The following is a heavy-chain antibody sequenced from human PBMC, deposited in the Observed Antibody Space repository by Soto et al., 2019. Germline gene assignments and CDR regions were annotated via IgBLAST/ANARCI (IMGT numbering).Heavy chain of an antibody. CDR1: GFTFSDAW. CDR3: TTDPHSTGTKY. CDR2: IKGKTEGGTI. V-gene: IGHV3-15*01. Sequence: VGSLRLSCAASGFTFSDAWMSWVRQAPGAGLEWVGLIKGKTEGGTIDYAAPVKARFTISRDASKNTLYLQMNSLKTEDTAVYYCTTDPHSTGTKYWGQGTLVTVSS. J-gene: IGHJ4*02. D-gene: IGHD1-1*01.